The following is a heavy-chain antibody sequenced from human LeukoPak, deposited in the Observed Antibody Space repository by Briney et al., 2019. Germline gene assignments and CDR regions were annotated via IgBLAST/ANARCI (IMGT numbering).Heavy chain of an antibody. D-gene: IGHD3-10*01. CDR3: ARGYGSGSYYVF. CDR2: INHSGST. V-gene: IGHV4-34*01. CDR1: GGSFSGYY. J-gene: IGHJ4*02. Sequence: SETLSLTCAVYGGSFSGYYWSWIRQPPGKGLEWIGEINHSGSTNYNPSLKSRVTISVDTSKNQFSLKVRSVTAADTAVYYCARGYGSGSYYVFWGQGTLVTVSS.